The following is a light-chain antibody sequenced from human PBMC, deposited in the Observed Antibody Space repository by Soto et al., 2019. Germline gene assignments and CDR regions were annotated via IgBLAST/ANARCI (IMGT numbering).Light chain of an antibody. J-gene: IGKJ1*01. V-gene: IGKV1-5*01. CDR2: DAS. CDR1: QSISSW. CDR3: LQDYNYPRT. Sequence: DIQMTQSPSTLSASVGDRVTITCRASQSISSWLAWYQQKPGKAPKLLIYDASSLESGVPSRFSGSGSGTDFTLTISSLQPEDFATYYCLQDYNYPRTFGQGSKAAIK.